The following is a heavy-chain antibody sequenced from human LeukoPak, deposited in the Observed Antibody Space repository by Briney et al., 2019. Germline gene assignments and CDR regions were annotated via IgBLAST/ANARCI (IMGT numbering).Heavy chain of an antibody. J-gene: IGHJ6*02. CDR1: GFTFSNAW. D-gene: IGHD1-1*01. CDR2: VSSRGTYI. V-gene: IGHV3-21*01. CDR3: AGNWNLGGMDV. Sequence: GGSLRLSCAASGFTFSNAWMSWVRQAPGKGLEWIASVSSRGTYIHYLDSVKGRFTISRDNAKNSLYLQMKSLRAEDTAVYYCAGNWNLGGMDVWGLGTTVTVSS.